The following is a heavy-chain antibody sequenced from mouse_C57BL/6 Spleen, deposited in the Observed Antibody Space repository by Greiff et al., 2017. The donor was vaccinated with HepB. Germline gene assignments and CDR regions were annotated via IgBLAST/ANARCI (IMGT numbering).Heavy chain of an antibody. V-gene: IGHV1-43*01. D-gene: IGHD4-1*01. CDR2: INPSTGGT. CDR1: GYSFTGYY. CDR3: ARKLTGTRGWYFDV. Sequence: VQLKESGPELVKPGASVKISCKASGYSFTGYYMHWVKQSSEKSLEWIGEINPSTGGTSYNQKFKGKATLTVDKSSSTAYMQLKSLTSEDSAVYYCARKLTGTRGWYFDVWGTGTTVTVSS. J-gene: IGHJ1*03.